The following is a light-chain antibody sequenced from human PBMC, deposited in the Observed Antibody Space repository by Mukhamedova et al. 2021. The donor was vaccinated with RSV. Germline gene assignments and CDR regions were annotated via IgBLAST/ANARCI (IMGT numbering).Light chain of an antibody. CDR1: QSVSSN. Sequence: PGERATLSCRASQSVSSNLAWYQQKPGQAPRLLMYGASTRATGIPARFSGSGYGTEFTLTISSMQSEDFAVYYCQHREAFGQGTR. J-gene: IGKJ5*01. CDR2: GAS. V-gene: IGKV3-15*01. CDR3: QHREA.